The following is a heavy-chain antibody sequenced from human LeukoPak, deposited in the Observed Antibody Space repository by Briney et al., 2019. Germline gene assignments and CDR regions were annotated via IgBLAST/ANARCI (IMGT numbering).Heavy chain of an antibody. J-gene: IGHJ6*03. Sequence: SVKVSCKASGGTFSSYAISWARQAPGQGLEWMGRIIPIFGTANYAQKFQGRVTITTDESTSTAYMELSSLRSEDTAVYYCARDVRHYYYYYMDVWGKGTTVTVSS. CDR1: GGTFSSYA. CDR2: IIPIFGTA. V-gene: IGHV1-69*05. CDR3: ARDVRHYYYYYMDV.